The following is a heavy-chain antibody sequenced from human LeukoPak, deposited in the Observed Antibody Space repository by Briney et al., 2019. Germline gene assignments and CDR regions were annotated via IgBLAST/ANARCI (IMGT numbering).Heavy chain of an antibody. CDR1: EYIFTNYW. V-gene: IGHV5-51*01. Sequence: GESLKISCEASEYIFTNYWIGWVRQVPGKGLEWMGIVYPGDSDTSYSPAFQGQVTISADKSISTAYLQWRSLKASDTAIYYCTRRDRNGSKTRGYSFDYWGQGTLVTVSS. CDR3: TRRDRNGSKTRGYSFDY. D-gene: IGHD3-10*01. CDR2: VYPGDSDT. J-gene: IGHJ4*02.